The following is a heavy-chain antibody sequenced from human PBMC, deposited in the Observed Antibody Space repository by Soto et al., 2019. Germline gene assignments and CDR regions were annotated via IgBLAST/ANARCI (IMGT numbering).Heavy chain of an antibody. Sequence: GGSLRLSCAASGFTFSYSAMSWVRQAPGRGLEWVSTISGSGGTPYYADSVKGRFTISRDNSKNSLYLILNSLRADDTAIYYCAMGLAAAGPLDYWGQGALVTVSS. CDR3: AMGLAAAGPLDY. CDR2: ISGSGGTP. J-gene: IGHJ4*02. CDR1: GFTFSYSA. V-gene: IGHV3-23*01. D-gene: IGHD6-13*01.